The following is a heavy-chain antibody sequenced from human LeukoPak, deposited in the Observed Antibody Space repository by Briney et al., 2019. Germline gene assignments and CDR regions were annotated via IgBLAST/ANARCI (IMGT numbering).Heavy chain of an antibody. D-gene: IGHD1-26*01. J-gene: IGHJ5*02. CDR2: IYTSGTT. CDR1: GNSISSGDYY. V-gene: IGHV4-61*02. Sequence: SQTLSLTCTVSGNSISSGDYYWSWIRQPAGKGLEWIGRIYTSGTTNYNPSLKSRVTISVDTSKNHFSLKLSSVTAADTAVYYCARAFSGSYEAYNWFDPWGQGILVTVSS. CDR3: ARAFSGSYEAYNWFDP.